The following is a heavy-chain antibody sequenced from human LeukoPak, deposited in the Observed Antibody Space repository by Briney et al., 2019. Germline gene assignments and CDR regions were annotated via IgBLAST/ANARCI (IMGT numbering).Heavy chain of an antibody. J-gene: IGHJ6*03. Sequence: GGSLRLSCAGSGFTFNTYNMNWVRQAPGKGLEWVSSISSSSSYIYYADSVKGRFTISRDNAKNSLYLQMDSLRVEDTAEYYCARDPYSGNYGAYYYYYMDVWGKGTTVTVSS. CDR1: GFTFNTYN. V-gene: IGHV3-21*06. CDR3: ARDPYSGNYGAYYYYYMDV. D-gene: IGHD1-26*01. CDR2: ISSSSSYI.